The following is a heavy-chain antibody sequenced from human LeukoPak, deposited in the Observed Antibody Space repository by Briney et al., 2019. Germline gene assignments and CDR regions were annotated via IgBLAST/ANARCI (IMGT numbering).Heavy chain of an antibody. D-gene: IGHD3-22*01. CDR1: GGSISSSSYY. Sequence: SETLSLTCTVSGGSISSSSYYWGWIRQPPGKGLEWIASIYYSGSTYYNPSLKSRVPISVDTSKNQFSLKLSSVTAADTAVYYCARGLGGSSGYSNDGFDIWGQGTMVTVSS. V-gene: IGHV4-39*07. J-gene: IGHJ3*02. CDR2: IYYSGST. CDR3: ARGLGGSSGYSNDGFDI.